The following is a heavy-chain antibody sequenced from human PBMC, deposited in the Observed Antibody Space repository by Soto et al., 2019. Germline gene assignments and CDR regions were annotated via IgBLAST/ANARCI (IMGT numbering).Heavy chain of an antibody. CDR1: GYTFTSYG. D-gene: IGHD2-15*01. V-gene: IGHV1-18*01. Sequence: QVQLVQSGAEVKKPGASVKVSCKASGYTFTSYGISWVRQAPGQGLEWMGWISAYNGNTNYAQKLQGRVTMTTGTSTSTAYMELRSLRSDDTAVYYCARRYCSGGSCGNWFDPWGQGTLVTVSS. J-gene: IGHJ5*02. CDR2: ISAYNGNT. CDR3: ARRYCSGGSCGNWFDP.